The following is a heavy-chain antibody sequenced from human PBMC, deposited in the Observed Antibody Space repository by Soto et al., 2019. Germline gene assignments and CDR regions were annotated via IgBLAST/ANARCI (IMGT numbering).Heavy chain of an antibody. D-gene: IGHD3-9*01. Sequence: SETLSLTCTVSGGSISSYYWSWIRQPPGKGLEWIGYIYYSGSTNYNPSLKSRVTISVDTSKNQFSLKLSSVTAADTAVYYCARAFISGDFDWPLDYWGQGTLVTVSS. J-gene: IGHJ4*02. V-gene: IGHV4-59*01. CDR1: GGSISSYY. CDR2: IYYSGST. CDR3: ARAFISGDFDWPLDY.